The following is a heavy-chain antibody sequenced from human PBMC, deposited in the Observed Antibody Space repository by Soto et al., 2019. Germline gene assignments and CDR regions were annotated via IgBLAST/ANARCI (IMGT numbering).Heavy chain of an antibody. V-gene: IGHV3-30*18. D-gene: IGHD3-10*01. CDR2: ISYDGSNK. CDR3: AKNLLVINYGMDV. CDR1: GFTFSSYG. J-gene: IGHJ6*02. Sequence: QVQLVESGGGVVQPGRSLRLSCAASGFTFSSYGMHWVRQAPGKGLEWVAVISYDGSNKYYADSVKGRFTISRDNSKNTLYLQMNSLRAEDTAVYYCAKNLLVINYGMDVWGQGPTVTVSS.